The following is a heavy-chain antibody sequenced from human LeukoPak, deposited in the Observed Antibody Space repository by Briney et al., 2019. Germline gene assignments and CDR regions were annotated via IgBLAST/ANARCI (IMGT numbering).Heavy chain of an antibody. CDR2: IKQDGSEK. D-gene: IGHD6-6*01. CDR3: ARGGFEYSSSSEWLD. V-gene: IGHV3-7*01. Sequence: GGSLRLSCAASGFTFSSYWMSWVRQAPGKGLEWVANIKQDGSEKYYVDSVKGRFTISRDNAKNSLYLQMNSLRAEDTAVYYCARGGFEYSSSSEWLDWGQGTLVTVSS. CDR1: GFTFSSYW. J-gene: IGHJ4*02.